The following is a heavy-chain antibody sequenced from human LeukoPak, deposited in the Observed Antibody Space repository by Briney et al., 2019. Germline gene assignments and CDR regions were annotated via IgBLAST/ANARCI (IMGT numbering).Heavy chain of an antibody. J-gene: IGHJ6*02. CDR3: ARVSYNWNDDYGMDV. CDR1: GFTFSSYE. D-gene: IGHD1-1*01. CDR2: ISSSGSTI. Sequence: GGSLRLSCAASGFTFSSYEMNWVRQAPGKGLEWVSCISSSGSTIYYADSVKGRFTISRDNAKNSLYLQMNSLRAEDTAVYYCARVSYNWNDDYGMDVWGQGTTVTVSS. V-gene: IGHV3-48*03.